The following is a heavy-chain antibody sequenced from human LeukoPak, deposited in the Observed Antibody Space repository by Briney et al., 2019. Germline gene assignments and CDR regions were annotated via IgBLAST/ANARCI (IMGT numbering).Heavy chain of an antibody. CDR3: ARASYYYDSSGYYAPAHFDY. D-gene: IGHD3-22*01. V-gene: IGHV4-30-2*01. Sequence: SETLSLTCTVSGGSISSGGYSWSWIRQPPGKGLEWIGYIYHSGSTYYNPSLKSRVTISVDRSKNQFSLKLSSVTAADTAVYYCARASYYYDSSGYYAPAHFDYWGQGTLVTVSS. CDR2: IYHSGST. CDR1: GGSISSGGYS. J-gene: IGHJ4*02.